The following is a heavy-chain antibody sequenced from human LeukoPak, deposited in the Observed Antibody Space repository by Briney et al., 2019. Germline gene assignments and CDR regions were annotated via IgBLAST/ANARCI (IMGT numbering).Heavy chain of an antibody. V-gene: IGHV4-4*07. J-gene: IGHJ4*02. CDR1: GGSISSYY. Sequence: SETLSLTCTVSGGSISSYYWNWIRQPAGKGLEWIGRVYISGSTNYNPSLKSRVTMSVDTSKNQFSLKLSSVTAADTAVYYCAREFLLGEYFDYWGQGTLVAVSS. D-gene: IGHD3-16*01. CDR2: VYISGST. CDR3: AREFLLGEYFDY.